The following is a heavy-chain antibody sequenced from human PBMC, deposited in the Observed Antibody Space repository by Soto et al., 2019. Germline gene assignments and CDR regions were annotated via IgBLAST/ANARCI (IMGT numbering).Heavy chain of an antibody. J-gene: IGHJ4*02. CDR3: ARWLGYGPHFDY. D-gene: IGHD5-12*01. V-gene: IGHV4-30-4*01. Sequence: QVQLQESGPGLVKPSQTLSLTCTVSGGSISSGDYYWSWIRQPPGKGLEWIGYMYYSGSTYYNPSPKRRVTISVDTSKNQFSLKLSSVTAADTAVYYCARWLGYGPHFDYWGQGTLVTVSS. CDR1: GGSISSGDYY. CDR2: MYYSGST.